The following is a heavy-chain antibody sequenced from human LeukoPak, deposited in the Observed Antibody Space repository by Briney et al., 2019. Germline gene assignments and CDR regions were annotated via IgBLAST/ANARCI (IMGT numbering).Heavy chain of an antibody. CDR1: GYTFTVYY. J-gene: IGHJ4*02. V-gene: IGHV1-2*02. CDR2: INPNSGGT. D-gene: IGHD1-1*01. CDR3: ARDQIASLNWELDY. Sequence: ASVKVSCKASGYTFTVYYMHWVRQAPGQGLEWMGWINPNSGGTNYAQKFQGRVTMTRDTSISTAYMELSRLRSDDTAVYYCARDQIASLNWELDYWGQGTLVTVSS.